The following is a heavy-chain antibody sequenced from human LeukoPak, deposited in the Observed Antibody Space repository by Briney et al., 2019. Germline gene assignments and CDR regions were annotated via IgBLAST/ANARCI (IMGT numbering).Heavy chain of an antibody. CDR3: ARVGGNTRFDY. V-gene: IGHV4-59*01. CDR2: IYYSGST. CDR1: GGSISSYY. D-gene: IGHD3-16*01. Sequence: SETLSLTCSVSGGSISSYYWSWLRQPPGKGLEWIGYIYYSGSTNYNPSLKSRVTISVDTSKNQFSLKLSSVTAADTAVYYCARVGGNTRFDYWGQGTLVTVSS. J-gene: IGHJ4*02.